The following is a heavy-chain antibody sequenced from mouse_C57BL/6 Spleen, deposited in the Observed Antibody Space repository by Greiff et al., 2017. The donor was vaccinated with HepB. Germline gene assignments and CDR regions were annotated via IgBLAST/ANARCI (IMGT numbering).Heavy chain of an antibody. CDR3: AKADSSGYLAWFAY. V-gene: IGHV2-3*01. D-gene: IGHD3-2*02. CDR1: GFSLTSYC. Sequence: QVQLKESGPGLVAPSQSLSITCTVSGFSLTSYCVSWVRQPPGKGLEWLGVIWGDGSTNYHSAPISRLSFSKDNSKSQVFLKLNSLQTDDTATYYCAKADSSGYLAWFAYWGQGTLVTVSA. J-gene: IGHJ3*01. CDR2: IWGDGST.